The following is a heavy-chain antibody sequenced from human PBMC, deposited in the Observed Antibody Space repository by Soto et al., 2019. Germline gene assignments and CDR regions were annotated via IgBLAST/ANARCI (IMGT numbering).Heavy chain of an antibody. D-gene: IGHD3-3*01. V-gene: IGHV4-59*08. CDR2: IYYNGST. J-gene: IGHJ6*02. CDR3: TTLSITIFGVVLMDV. CDR1: SGSISQYY. Sequence: PSETLSLTCTVSSGSISQYYWSWIRQPPGKGLEYIGHIYYNGSTNYNPSLKSRVTISVDTSKNQFSLKVSSVTAADTAVYYCTTLSITIFGVVLMDVWGQGTTVTVSS.